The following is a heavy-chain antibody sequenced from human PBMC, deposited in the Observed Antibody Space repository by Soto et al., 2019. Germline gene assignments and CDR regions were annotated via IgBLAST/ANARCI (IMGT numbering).Heavy chain of an antibody. CDR3: AREKGYISGHKNFDY. V-gene: IGHV4-34*01. CDR1: GGSFSVSY. CDR2: INHSGST. Sequence: PSETLSLTCAVYGGSFSVSYWSWIRKLAGKGLEWIGEINHSGSTNHNPSLKSRVTISVDTSKNQFSLKLSSGTAADTAGYYCAREKGYISGHKNFDYWGQGTLVT. J-gene: IGHJ4*02. D-gene: IGHD5-12*01.